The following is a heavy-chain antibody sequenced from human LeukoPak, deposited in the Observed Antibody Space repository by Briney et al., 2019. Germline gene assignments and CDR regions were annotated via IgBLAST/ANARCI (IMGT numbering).Heavy chain of an antibody. J-gene: IGHJ4*02. Sequence: PGGSLRLSCAASGFTVSTNYMSWVRQAPGKGLEWVSVIYRDDTTYYADSVKGRFTISRDNFKNTLYLQMSSLRAEDTAVYYCARAAYDSGSYIVNHDYWGQGTLVTVSS. D-gene: IGHD3-22*01. CDR2: IYRDDTT. CDR1: GFTVSTNY. CDR3: ARAAYDSGSYIVNHDY. V-gene: IGHV3-53*01.